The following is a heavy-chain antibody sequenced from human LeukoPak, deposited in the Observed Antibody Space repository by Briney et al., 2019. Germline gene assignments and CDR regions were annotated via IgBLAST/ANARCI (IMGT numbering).Heavy chain of an antibody. CDR2: IRYDGSNK. J-gene: IGHJ4*02. V-gene: IGHV3-30*02. D-gene: IGHD2-15*01. CDR1: GFTFSSYG. Sequence: GGSLRLSCAASGFTFSSYGMHWVRQAPGKGLEWVAFIRYDGSNKYYADSVKGRFTISRDNSKNTLYLQMNSLRAEDTAVYYCAKDRGVWVVPDLDYWGEGTLVTVSS. CDR3: AKDRGVWVVPDLDY.